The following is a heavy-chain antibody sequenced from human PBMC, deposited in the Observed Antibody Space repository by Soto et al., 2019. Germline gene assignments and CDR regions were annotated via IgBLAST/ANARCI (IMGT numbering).Heavy chain of an antibody. Sequence: EVQLVESGGGLVQPGGSLRLSCAASGFTVSSNYMSWVRQASGKGLEWVSVIYSGGSTYYADSVKGRFTISRDNSKNTLYLQMNSLRAEDTAVYYCARDGSHYSYLDVWGKGTTVTVSS. CDR3: ARDGSHYSYLDV. CDR1: GFTVSSNY. J-gene: IGHJ6*03. CDR2: IYSGGST. D-gene: IGHD1-1*01. V-gene: IGHV3-66*01.